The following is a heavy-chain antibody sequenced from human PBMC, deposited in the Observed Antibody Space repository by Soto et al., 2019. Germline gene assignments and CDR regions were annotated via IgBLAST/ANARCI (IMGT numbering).Heavy chain of an antibody. CDR2: ISGSSGNT. J-gene: IGHJ4*02. CDR1: GFGFNSYG. D-gene: IGHD2-15*01. Sequence: EVQLLESGGGLAQPGGSLSLSCVGSGFGFNSYGMSWVRQAPGKGLEWVSGISGSSGNTYYADSVKGRFTISRDNSKNTLYLQMNSLRAGDTAVYYCAKYIGYCSGSSCSREGYLDYWGQGTLVTVSS. CDR3: AKYIGYCSGSSCSREGYLDY. V-gene: IGHV3-23*01.